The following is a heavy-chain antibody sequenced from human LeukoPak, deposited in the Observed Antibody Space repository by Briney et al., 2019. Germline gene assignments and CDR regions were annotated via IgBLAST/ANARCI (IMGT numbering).Heavy chain of an antibody. CDR1: GGSISSYY. V-gene: IGHV4-4*07. D-gene: IGHD6-13*01. Sequence: SETLSLTCTVSGGSISSYYWSWIRQPAGKGLEWIGRIYTSGSTNYNPSLKSRVTMSVDTSKNQFSLKLSSVTAADTAVYYCAREYSSSWYGSGPFDYWGQGTLVTVSS. CDR3: AREYSSSWYGSGPFDY. J-gene: IGHJ4*02. CDR2: IYTSGST.